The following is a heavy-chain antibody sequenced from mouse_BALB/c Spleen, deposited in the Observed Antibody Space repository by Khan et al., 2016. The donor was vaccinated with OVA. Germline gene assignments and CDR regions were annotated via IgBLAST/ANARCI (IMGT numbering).Heavy chain of an antibody. CDR2: IYPGSNYT. V-gene: IGHV1-81*01. CDR1: GYTFTDVL. J-gene: IGHJ3*01. Sequence: QVQLQQSGPELVKPGASVKMSCKASGYTFTDVLISWVKQRTGQGLEWIGEIYPGSNYTYYNEKFKGKVTLTSDKSSNTAYMQLSSLTSAYSAVYFCARAGYEGFAYWGQGTLVPVSA. D-gene: IGHD3-2*02. CDR3: ARAGYEGFAY.